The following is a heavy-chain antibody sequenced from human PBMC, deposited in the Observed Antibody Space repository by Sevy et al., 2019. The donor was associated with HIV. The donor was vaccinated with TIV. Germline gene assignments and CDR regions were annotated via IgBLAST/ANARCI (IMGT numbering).Heavy chain of an antibody. D-gene: IGHD3-3*01. CDR2: IKTDNGNT. CDR3: GGGKGEIFGVFVGEIDA. CDR1: GYSFTNYA. Sequence: ASVKVSCKASGYSFTNYAIHWVRQAPGQGLEWMGWIKTDNGNTKYSQRFQGRVTITSDTSATTAYMEMSSLRDDDTAYYCGGGGKGEIFGVFVGEIDAWGQGTLVTVSS. V-gene: IGHV1-3*04. J-gene: IGHJ5*02.